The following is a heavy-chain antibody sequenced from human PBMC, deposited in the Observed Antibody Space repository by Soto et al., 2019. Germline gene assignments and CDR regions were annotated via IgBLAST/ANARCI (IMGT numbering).Heavy chain of an antibody. V-gene: IGHV1-18*01. CDR2: ISAYNGNT. D-gene: IGHD1-20*01. J-gene: IGHJ5*02. Sequence: ASVKVSCKASVYTFTSYGISWVRQAPGQGLEWMGWISAYNGNTNYAQKLQGRVTMTTDTSTSTAYMELRSLRSDDTAVYYCARGLNRYNWKHETTFDPWGQGTLVTVSS. CDR3: ARGLNRYNWKHETTFDP. CDR1: VYTFTSYG.